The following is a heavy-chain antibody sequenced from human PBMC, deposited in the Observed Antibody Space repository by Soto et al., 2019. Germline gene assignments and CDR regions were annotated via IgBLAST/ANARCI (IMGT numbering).Heavy chain of an antibody. J-gene: IGHJ4*02. V-gene: IGHV3-30-3*01. CDR2: ISYDGSNK. CDR3: ARVSKDGQQLLQYFDY. CDR1: GFTFSSYA. D-gene: IGHD6-13*01. Sequence: PGGSLRLSCAASGFTFSSYAMHWVRQAPGKGLEWVAVISYDGSNKYYADSVKGRFTISRDNSKNTLYLQMNSLRAEDTAVYYCARVSKDGQQLLQYFDYWGQGTLVTVSS.